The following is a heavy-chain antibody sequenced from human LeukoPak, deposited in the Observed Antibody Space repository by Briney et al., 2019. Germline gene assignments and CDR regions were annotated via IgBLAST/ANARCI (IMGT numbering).Heavy chain of an antibody. Sequence: PSETLFLTCSVSGGSISTTTHYWGWIRQAPGKGLEWIGTVYYTGSPYYNPSLKGRVSISVDTSKNEFSLKLASVTAADTALYYCARPRRGPDSSGHYYYFDSWGQGILVTVSS. J-gene: IGHJ4*02. V-gene: IGHV4-39*01. CDR1: GGSISTTTHY. D-gene: IGHD3-22*01. CDR2: VYYTGSP. CDR3: ARPRRGPDSSGHYYYFDS.